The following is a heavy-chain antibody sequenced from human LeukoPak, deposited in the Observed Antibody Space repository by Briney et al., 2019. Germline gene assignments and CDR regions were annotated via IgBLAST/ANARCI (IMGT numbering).Heavy chain of an antibody. CDR2: SSFDGSHN. Sequence: QTGGSLRLSCAASGFTFSSSAMHWVRQAPGKGPEWVAVSSFDGSHNYYADSVKGRFTISRDNSNNTVYLQMNSLRADDTAVYYCAKAHDILTGYFDYWGQGTLVTVSS. D-gene: IGHD3-9*01. V-gene: IGHV3-30-3*01. CDR3: AKAHDILTGYFDY. CDR1: GFTFSSSA. J-gene: IGHJ4*02.